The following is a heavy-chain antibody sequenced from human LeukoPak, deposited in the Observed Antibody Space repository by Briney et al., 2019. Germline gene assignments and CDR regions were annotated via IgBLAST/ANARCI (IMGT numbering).Heavy chain of an antibody. CDR3: ARLKGYSSGWYPSYYFDH. CDR1: GGSISSSY. CDR2: IYYTGTT. Sequence: SETLSLTCTVSGGSISSSYWSWIRQPPGKGLEWIGYIYYTGTTNYNPSLKSRVTISVDTSKNQFSLKLSSVTAADTAVYYCARLKGYSSGWYPSYYFDHWGQGTLVTVSS. D-gene: IGHD6-19*01. J-gene: IGHJ4*02. V-gene: IGHV4-59*08.